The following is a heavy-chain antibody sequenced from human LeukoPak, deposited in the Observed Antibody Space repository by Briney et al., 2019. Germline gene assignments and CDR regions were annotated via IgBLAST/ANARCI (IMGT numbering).Heavy chain of an antibody. D-gene: IGHD3-10*01. V-gene: IGHV1-2*02. CDR2: INPNSGGT. J-gene: IGHJ4*02. Sequence: ASVTVSCTASGYTFTGYYMHWVRQAPGQGLEWMGWINPNSGGTNYAQKFQGRVTMTRDTSISTAYIELSRLRSDDTAVYYCARDRSYHSTYDYWGQGTLVTVSS. CDR1: GYTFTGYY. CDR3: ARDRSYHSTYDY.